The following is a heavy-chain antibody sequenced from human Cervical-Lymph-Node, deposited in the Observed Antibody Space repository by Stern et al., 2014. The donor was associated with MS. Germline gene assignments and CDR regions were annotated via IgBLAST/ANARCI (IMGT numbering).Heavy chain of an antibody. J-gene: IGHJ5*02. CDR2: IHYSGNT. CDR1: GASIRSDDYY. D-gene: IGHD3-10*01. V-gene: IGHV4-30-4*01. Sequence: QVQLQESGPGLVKPSQTLSLTCTVSGASIRSDDYYWTWIRQTPGKGLEWIGYIHYSGNTYYHPFLSRRVTLLDATYKNEITLKLSSVTAADTAVYYCARTDILLIDHWGQGTLVTVSS. CDR3: ARTDILLIDH.